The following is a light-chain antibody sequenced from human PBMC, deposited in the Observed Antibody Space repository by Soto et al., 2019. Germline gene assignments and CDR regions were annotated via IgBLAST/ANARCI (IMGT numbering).Light chain of an antibody. CDR1: QSISSW. Sequence: DIQMTQSPSTLSASVGDRVTITCRASQSISSWLAWYQQKPGKAPKLLMYDASSLDSGVPSRFSGSGSGTEFTLTISSLQPDEFATYYCQQYNAHPWTFGQGTKVEIK. CDR3: QQYNAHPWT. CDR2: DAS. J-gene: IGKJ1*01. V-gene: IGKV1-5*01.